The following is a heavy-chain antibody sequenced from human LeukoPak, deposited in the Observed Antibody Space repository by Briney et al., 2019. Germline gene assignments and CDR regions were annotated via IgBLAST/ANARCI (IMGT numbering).Heavy chain of an antibody. CDR1: GFTFDDYA. J-gene: IGHJ4*02. CDR2: ISWNSGYI. Sequence: GGSLRLSCAASGFTFDDYAMHWVRQAPGKGLEWVSGISWNSGYIGYEDSVKGRFTISRDNAKNSLYLQMNSLRAEDTALYYCAKGSYGSGSYVDYWGQGTLVLVSS. CDR3: AKGSYGSGSYVDY. V-gene: IGHV3-9*01. D-gene: IGHD3-10*01.